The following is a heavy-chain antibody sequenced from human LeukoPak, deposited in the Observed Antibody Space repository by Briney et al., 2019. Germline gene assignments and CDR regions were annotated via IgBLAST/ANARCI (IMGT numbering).Heavy chain of an antibody. D-gene: IGHD4-23*01. CDR2: IKHSGST. CDR3: ARDYGGEIDY. J-gene: IGHJ4*02. V-gene: IGHV4-34*01. Sequence: SETLSLTCAVYGGSFSNYYWSWIRQPPGRGLEWIGEIKHSGSTNYNPSLKSRVTISVDTSKNQFSLKLSSVTAADTAIYYCARDYGGEIDYWGQGTLVTVSS. CDR1: GGSFSNYY.